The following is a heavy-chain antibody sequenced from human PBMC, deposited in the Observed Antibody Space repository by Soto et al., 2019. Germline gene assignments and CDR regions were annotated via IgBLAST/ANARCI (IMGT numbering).Heavy chain of an antibody. D-gene: IGHD5-18*01. CDR2: ISYSGTT. J-gene: IGHJ5*02. CDR3: ARGRGYSYGLDP. V-gene: IGHV4-30-4*01. CDR1: GYSISSSNNY. Sequence: SETLSLTCTVSGYSISSSNNYWSLIRQPPGAGLEWIGFISYSGTTSYSPSLKSRLAISLDTSKNQFSLSLSSVTAADTAVYYCARGRGYSYGLDPWGQGTLVTVS.